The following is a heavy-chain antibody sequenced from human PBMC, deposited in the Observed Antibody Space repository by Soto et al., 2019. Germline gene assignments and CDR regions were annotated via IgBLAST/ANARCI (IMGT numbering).Heavy chain of an antibody. J-gene: IGHJ6*02. CDR1: GFTFSSYA. Sequence: GGSLRLSCAASGFTFSSYAMSWVRQAPGKGLEWVSAISGSGGSTYYADSVKGRFTISRDNSKNTLYLQMNSLRAEDTAVHYCAKDEDSGRRPPYYYGMDVWGQGTTVTVSS. CDR2: ISGSGGST. D-gene: IGHD1-26*01. V-gene: IGHV3-23*01. CDR3: AKDEDSGRRPPYYYGMDV.